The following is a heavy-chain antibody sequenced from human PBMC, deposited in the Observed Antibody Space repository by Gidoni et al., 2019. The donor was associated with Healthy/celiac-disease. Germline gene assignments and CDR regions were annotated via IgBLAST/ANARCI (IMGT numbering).Heavy chain of an antibody. D-gene: IGHD3-16*01. Sequence: EVQLLESGGGLVQPGGSLSISCAASGFTFSSHAMSWVRQAPGKGLEWVSAISGSSGSTYYADSVKGRFTISRDNSKNTLYLQMNSLRAEDTAVYYCAKDPSYASGSYDYFDYWGQGTLVTVSS. CDR2: ISGSSGST. CDR3: AKDPSYASGSYDYFDY. J-gene: IGHJ4*02. CDR1: GFTFSSHA. V-gene: IGHV3-23*01.